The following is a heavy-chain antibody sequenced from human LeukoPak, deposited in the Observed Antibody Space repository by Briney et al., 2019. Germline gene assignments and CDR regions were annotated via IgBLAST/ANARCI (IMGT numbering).Heavy chain of an antibody. D-gene: IGHD5-18*01. CDR3: TRLYSYGYYRGMDV. CDR1: GFTSSGSA. V-gene: IGHV3-73*01. J-gene: IGHJ6*02. Sequence: GGSLRLSCAASGFTSSGSAMHWVRQASGKGLEWVGRIRSKANSYATAYAASVKGRFTISRDDSKNTAYLQMNSLKTEDTAVYYCTRLYSYGYYRGMDVWGQGTTVTVSS. CDR2: IRSKANSYAT.